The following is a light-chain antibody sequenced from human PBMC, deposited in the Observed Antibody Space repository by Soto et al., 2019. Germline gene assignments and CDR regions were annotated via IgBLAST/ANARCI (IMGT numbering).Light chain of an antibody. CDR1: QNIDTW. Sequence: DIRMTQSPSTLSASVGDRVTITCRASQNIDTWLAWYQQKPGMAPNLLIYGASTLESGVPSRFSGSGSGTEFTLTISSLQPGDFATYYCQQCGDYWSFGQGTKVE. V-gene: IGKV1-5*01. CDR2: GAS. CDR3: QQCGDYWS. J-gene: IGKJ1*01.